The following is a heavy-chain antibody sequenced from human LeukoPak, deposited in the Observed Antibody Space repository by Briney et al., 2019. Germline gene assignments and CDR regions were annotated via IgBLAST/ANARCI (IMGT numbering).Heavy chain of an antibody. J-gene: IGHJ4*02. CDR1: GGTFSSYA. Sequence: SVKVSCKASGGTFSSYAISWVRQAPGQGLEWMGGIIPIFGTANYAQKFQGRVTNIADESTSTAHMELSSLRSEDTAVYYCARGVVGATTGAYSFDYWGRGTLVTVSS. V-gene: IGHV1-69*13. D-gene: IGHD1-26*01. CDR3: ARGVVGATTGAYSFDY. CDR2: IIPIFGTA.